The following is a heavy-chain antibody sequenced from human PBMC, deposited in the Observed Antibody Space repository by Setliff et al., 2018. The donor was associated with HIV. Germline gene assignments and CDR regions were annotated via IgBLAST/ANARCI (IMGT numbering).Heavy chain of an antibody. CDR2: IYASGT. Sequence: SETLSLTCTVSGGSIGTYYWNWIRLPAGKGLEWIGRIYASGTNYNPSLKSRVTMSLDTSKRQFSLKLTSVTAADTAVYYCARDSVSGVVTADNNWFDPWGQGILVTVSS. V-gene: IGHV4-4*07. CDR3: ARDSVSGVVTADNNWFDP. CDR1: GGSIGTYY. J-gene: IGHJ5*02. D-gene: IGHD2-21*02.